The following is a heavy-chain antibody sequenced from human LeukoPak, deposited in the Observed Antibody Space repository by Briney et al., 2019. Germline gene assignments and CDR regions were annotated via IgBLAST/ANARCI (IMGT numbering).Heavy chain of an antibody. J-gene: IGHJ4*02. D-gene: IGHD3-3*01. CDR2: IYYSGST. CDR1: GGSISSSSYY. Sequence: SETLSLTCTVSGGSISSSSYYWGWIRQPPGTGLEWIGSIYYSGSTYYNPSLKSRVTISVDTSKNQFSLKLSSVTAADTAVYYCARRITIFGVVKYFDYWGQGTLVTVSS. CDR3: ARRITIFGVVKYFDY. V-gene: IGHV4-39*01.